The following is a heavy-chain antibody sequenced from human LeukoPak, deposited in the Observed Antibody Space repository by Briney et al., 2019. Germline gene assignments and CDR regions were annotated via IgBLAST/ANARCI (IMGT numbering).Heavy chain of an antibody. CDR1: GYTFTSYG. CDR3: ANTADCSGGSCYSGWFDP. V-gene: IGHV1-18*01. Sequence: ASVKVSCKASGYTFTSYGISWVRQAPGQGLEWMGWISAYNGNTNYAQKLQDRVTMTTDTSTSTAYMELRSLRSDDTAVYYCANTADCSGGSCYSGWFDPWGQGTLVTVSS. J-gene: IGHJ5*02. D-gene: IGHD2-15*01. CDR2: ISAYNGNT.